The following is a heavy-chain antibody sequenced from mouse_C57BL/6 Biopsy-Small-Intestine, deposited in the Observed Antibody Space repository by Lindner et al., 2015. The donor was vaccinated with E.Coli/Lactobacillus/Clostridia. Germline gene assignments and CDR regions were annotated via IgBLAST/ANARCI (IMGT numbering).Heavy chain of an antibody. Sequence: VQLQESGPELVKPGASVKISCKASGYSFTGYNMNWVKQSHGKSLEWIGNIDPYYGITNYNQKFKDKATLTVDKSSSTAYMQLNSLTSEDSAVYYCARRELEGFAYWGQGTLVTVSA. CDR2: IDPYYGIT. V-gene: IGHV1-39*01. D-gene: IGHD4-1*01. CDR3: ARRELEGFAY. J-gene: IGHJ3*01. CDR1: GYSFTGYN.